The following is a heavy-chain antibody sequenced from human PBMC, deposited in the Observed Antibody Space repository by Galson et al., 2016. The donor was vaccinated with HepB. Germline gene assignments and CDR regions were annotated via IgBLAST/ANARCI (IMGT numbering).Heavy chain of an antibody. Sequence: CAISGDSVSSNSAGWYWFRQSPSRGLEWLGRTFYRSNWQTDYAESVKSRITINPDTSKNQFSLQLNSVTPDDKAVYYCARSYLLGRGFGWWGQGTLVTVSS. V-gene: IGHV6-1*01. D-gene: IGHD7-27*01. CDR3: ARSYLLGRGFGW. CDR2: TFYRSNWQT. J-gene: IGHJ4*02. CDR1: GDSVSSNSAG.